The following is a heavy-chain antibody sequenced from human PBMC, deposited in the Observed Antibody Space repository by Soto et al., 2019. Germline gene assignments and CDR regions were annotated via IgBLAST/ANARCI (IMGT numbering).Heavy chain of an antibody. D-gene: IGHD3-10*01. J-gene: IGHJ6*02. Sequence: VASVKVSCKASGYTFTSYAMHWVRQAPGQRLEWMGWINAGNGNTKYSQKFQGRVTITRDTSASTAYMELSSLRSEDTAVYYCAIAPGSGGMDGWAQGTTVTVSS. CDR1: GYTFTSYA. CDR2: INAGNGNT. CDR3: AIAPGSGGMDG. V-gene: IGHV1-3*01.